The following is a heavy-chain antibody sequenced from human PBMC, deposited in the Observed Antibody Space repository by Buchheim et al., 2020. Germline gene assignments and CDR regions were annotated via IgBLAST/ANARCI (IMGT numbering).Heavy chain of an antibody. D-gene: IGHD3-22*01. J-gene: IGHJ4*02. CDR2: ISYDGSNK. Sequence: QVQLVESGGGVVQPGRSLRLSCAASGFTFSSYAMHWVRQVPGKGLEWVAVISYDGSNKYYADSVKGRFTISRDNSKNTLYLQMNSLRAEDTAVYYCARDSSYYDSSGYLNYWGQGTL. CDR3: ARDSSYYDSSGYLNY. V-gene: IGHV3-30*04. CDR1: GFTFSSYA.